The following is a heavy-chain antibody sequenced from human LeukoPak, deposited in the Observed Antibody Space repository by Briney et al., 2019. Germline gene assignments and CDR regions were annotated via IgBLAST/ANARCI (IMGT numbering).Heavy chain of an antibody. D-gene: IGHD3-22*01. CDR3: ARESKSYDGSGYHPDC. J-gene: IGHJ4*02. CDR2: IYTSGTA. Sequence: SETLSLTCSVSADSIRNYYWSWIRQPAGKGLESIGRIYTSGTADYNPSIKSRLNMSVDTSRNHFSLTLTSVTAADTAVYYCARESKSYDGSGYHPDCWGQGALVTVSS. CDR1: ADSIRNYY. V-gene: IGHV4-4*07.